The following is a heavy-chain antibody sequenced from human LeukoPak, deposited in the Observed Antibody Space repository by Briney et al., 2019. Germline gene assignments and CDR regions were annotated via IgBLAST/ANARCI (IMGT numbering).Heavy chain of an antibody. J-gene: IGHJ4*02. CDR2: INHSGST. CDR3: ARRLARWLLQYYFDY. Sequence: SETLSLTCAVYGGSFSGYYWSWIRQPPGKGLEWIGEINHSGSTNYNPSLKSRVTISVDTSKNQFSLKLSSVTAADTAVYYCARRLARWLLQYYFDYWGQGTLVTVSS. D-gene: IGHD2-15*01. V-gene: IGHV4-34*01. CDR1: GGSFSGYY.